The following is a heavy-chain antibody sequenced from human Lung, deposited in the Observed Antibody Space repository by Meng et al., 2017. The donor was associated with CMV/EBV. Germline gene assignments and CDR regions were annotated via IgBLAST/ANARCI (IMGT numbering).Heavy chain of an antibody. V-gene: IGHV4-4*02. D-gene: IGHD3-10*01. CDR2: IVRTRAT. J-gene: IGHJ4*02. Sequence: SGMSNDWWSWRPQPPRKGLGWIGEIVRTRATNYSPSLKSRITISVDQSNNQFSLKLTSVTAADTAVYYCGREGYFGSGHYPLDYWGQGTLVTVSS. CDR1: SGMSNDW. CDR3: GREGYFGSGHYPLDY.